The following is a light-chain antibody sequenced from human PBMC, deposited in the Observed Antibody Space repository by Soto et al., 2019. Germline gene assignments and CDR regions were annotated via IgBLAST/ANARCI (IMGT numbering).Light chain of an antibody. CDR2: GAS. J-gene: IGKJ2*01. V-gene: IGKV3-20*01. Sequence: EIVLTQSPGTLSLSPGERATLSCRASQSVSSSYLAWYQQKPGQTPRLLIYGASSRAIGIPDRFSGSGSGTDFTLSISRLEPEDFAVYYCQRYGTSPYTFGQGNKLEIK. CDR3: QRYGTSPYT. CDR1: QSVSSSY.